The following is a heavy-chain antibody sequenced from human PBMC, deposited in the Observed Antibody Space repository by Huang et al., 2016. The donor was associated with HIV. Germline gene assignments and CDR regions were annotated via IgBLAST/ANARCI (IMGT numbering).Heavy chain of an antibody. CDR3: ARGSLEYSVSSSLDY. V-gene: IGHV1-69*13. J-gene: IGHJ4*02. CDR2: LMPVFESP. CDR1: GGPFRSYS. Sequence: QVQLLQSGAEVKKPGSSVKVSCKASGGPFRSYSIAWVRQAPGQGLEWTASLMPVFESPNYAQKLQGRVRVTADESTSTVYMELRDLRPDDTAVYFCARGSLEYSVSSSLDYWGQGTHVTVSS. D-gene: IGHD4-4*01.